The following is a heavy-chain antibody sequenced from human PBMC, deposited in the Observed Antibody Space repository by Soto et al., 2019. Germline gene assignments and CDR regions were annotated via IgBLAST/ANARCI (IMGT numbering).Heavy chain of an antibody. Sequence: EVQLVESGGGWVQPGGSLRLSCADSGFTFSSYWMSWVRQAPGKGLEWVANINQDGSEKYYVDSVKGRFTISRDNAKNSLYLRMNGLRAEDTAIYYCARGSGYGNSPFDYWGQGTLVTVSS. CDR3: ARGSGYGNSPFDY. J-gene: IGHJ4*02. D-gene: IGHD6-13*01. CDR2: INQDGSEK. CDR1: GFTFSSYW. V-gene: IGHV3-7*03.